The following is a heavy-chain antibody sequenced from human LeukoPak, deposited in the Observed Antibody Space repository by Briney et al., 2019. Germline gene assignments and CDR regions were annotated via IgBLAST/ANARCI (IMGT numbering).Heavy chain of an antibody. CDR3: ANGDGFDY. J-gene: IGHJ4*02. D-gene: IGHD5-24*01. V-gene: IGHV3-7*01. Sequence: GGSLRLSCATSGFTFSTYWMSWVRQAPGKGLEWVANIKQDGSETYYADSVKGRFTIFRDNAKNSQYLQMDSLRVEDTAVYYCANGDGFDYWGQGTLVIVSS. CDR2: IKQDGSET. CDR1: GFTFSTYW.